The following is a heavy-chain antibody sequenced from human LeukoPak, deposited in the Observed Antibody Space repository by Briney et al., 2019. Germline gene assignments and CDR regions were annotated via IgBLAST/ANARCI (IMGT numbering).Heavy chain of an antibody. D-gene: IGHD2-2*01. CDR3: ARGSIGPRSWFDP. Sequence: GGSLRLSCAASGLTFSSFAMSWVRQAPGKGLEWVAGISGSGGSTYYADSVKGRFSISRDNSKNTLFLQMNSLRDEDTAVYYCARGSIGPRSWFDPWGQGTLVTVSS. V-gene: IGHV3-23*01. J-gene: IGHJ5*02. CDR1: GLTFSSFA. CDR2: ISGSGGST.